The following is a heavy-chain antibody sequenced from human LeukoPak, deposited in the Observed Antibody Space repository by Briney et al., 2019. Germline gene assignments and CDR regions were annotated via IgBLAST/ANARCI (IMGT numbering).Heavy chain of an antibody. J-gene: IGHJ6*02. CDR1: GFTFRSYA. CDR3: ARSWSLAYCGDDCSNAHYYYYGMDV. D-gene: IGHD2-21*02. V-gene: IGHV3-30-3*01. CDR2: ISYDGSNK. Sequence: RAGGSLRLSCAGSGFTFRSYAMHWVRQTPGKGLEWVAVISYDGSNKDYADSMKGRFTISRDNSKNTLYLQMNSLGAEDTAVYYCARSWSLAYCGDDCSNAHYYYYGMDVWGQGTTVTVSS.